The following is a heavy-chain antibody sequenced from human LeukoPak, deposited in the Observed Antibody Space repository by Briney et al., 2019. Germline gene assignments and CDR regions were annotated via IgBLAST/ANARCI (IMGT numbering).Heavy chain of an antibody. J-gene: IGHJ4*02. CDR2: ISSDGSEI. Sequence: GGSLRLSCAASGFTFSRYWMHWVREDPEKGLGWVSRISSDGSEIIYADSVKGRFTISRDNAENTLYLEMNSLRVEDTAVYYCARAWGGYRPTSHDYWGQGTLVTVYS. CDR1: GFTFSRYW. CDR3: ARAWGGYRPTSHDY. D-gene: IGHD3-16*01. V-gene: IGHV3-74*01.